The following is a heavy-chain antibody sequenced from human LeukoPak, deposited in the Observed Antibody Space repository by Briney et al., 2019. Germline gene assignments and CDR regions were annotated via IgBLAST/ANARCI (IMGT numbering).Heavy chain of an antibody. V-gene: IGHV4-34*01. CDR1: GGSFSGYY. CDR2: INHSGST. CDR3: ARRWVAAAGTGYYFDY. Sequence: PSETLSLTCAVYGGSFSGYYWSCIRQPPGKGLEWCGEINHSGSTNYNPSLKSRVTISVDTSKDQFSLKLSSVTAADTAVYYCARRWVAAAGTGYYFDYWGQGTLVTVSS. D-gene: IGHD6-13*01. J-gene: IGHJ4*02.